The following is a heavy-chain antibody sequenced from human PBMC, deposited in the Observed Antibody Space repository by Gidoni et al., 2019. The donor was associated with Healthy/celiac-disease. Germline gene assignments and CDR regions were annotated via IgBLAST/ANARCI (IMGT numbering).Heavy chain of an antibody. CDR1: GFTFDDYA. Sequence: EVQLVESGGGLVQPGRSLRLSCAASGFTFDDYAMHWVRQAPGKGLAWVSVISWNSGSIGYADSVKGRFTISRDNAKNSLYLQMNSLIAEDTALYYCAKARYYYEAGDYWGQGTLVTVSS. J-gene: IGHJ4*02. V-gene: IGHV3-9*01. CDR3: AKARYYYEAGDY. D-gene: IGHD3-22*01. CDR2: ISWNSGSI.